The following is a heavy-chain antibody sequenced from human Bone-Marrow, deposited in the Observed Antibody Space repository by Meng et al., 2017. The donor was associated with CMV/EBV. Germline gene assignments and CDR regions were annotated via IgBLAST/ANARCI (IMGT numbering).Heavy chain of an antibody. V-gene: IGHV1-46*01. CDR2: INPSGGST. J-gene: IGHJ6*01. CDR3: ARDGIAAANYYYGMDV. CDR1: GYTFTSYD. D-gene: IGHD6-13*01. Sequence: ASVKVSCKASGYTFTSYDINWVRQAPGQGLEWMGIINPSGGSTSYAQKFQGRVTMTRDTSTSTVYMELSSLRSEDTAVYYCARDGIAAANYYYGMDVWGQGTTVTGSS.